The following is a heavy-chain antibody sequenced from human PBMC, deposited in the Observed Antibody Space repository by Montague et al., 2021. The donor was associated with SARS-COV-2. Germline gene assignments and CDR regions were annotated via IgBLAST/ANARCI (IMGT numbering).Heavy chain of an antibody. CDR3: AVNYGSGSYSTYYYGMDV. CDR1: GGSFSGYY. Sequence: SETLSLTCAVYGGSFSGYYWSWIRQPPGKGLGWIGEINHSGSTNYNPSLKSRVTISVDTSKNQFSLKLSSVTAADTAVYYCAVNYGSGSYSTYYYGMDVWGQGTTVTVSS. J-gene: IGHJ6*02. D-gene: IGHD3-10*01. V-gene: IGHV4-34*01. CDR2: INHSGST.